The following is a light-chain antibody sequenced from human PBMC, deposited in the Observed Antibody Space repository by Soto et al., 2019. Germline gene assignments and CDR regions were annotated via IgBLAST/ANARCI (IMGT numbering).Light chain of an antibody. CDR3: HQYNTWPST. J-gene: IGKJ1*01. Sequence: ETVMTQSPATLSVSPGERATLSCSASQSVNSNLAWYQQKLGQAPRVLIYGASTRATGIPARFSGSGSETEFILTINSLQSEDFAIYYCHQYNTWPSTFGQGTKVEI. CDR1: QSVNSN. CDR2: GAS. V-gene: IGKV3-15*01.